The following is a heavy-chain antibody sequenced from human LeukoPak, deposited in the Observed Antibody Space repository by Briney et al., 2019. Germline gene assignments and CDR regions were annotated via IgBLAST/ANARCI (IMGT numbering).Heavy chain of an antibody. D-gene: IGHD2-2*01. Sequence: SETLSLTCTVSGGSISSSSYYWGWIRQPPGKGLEWIGSIYYSGSTYYNPSLKSRVTMSVDTSKNQFSLKLSSVTAADTAVYYCARQKIVVVPAADFDYWGQGTLVTVSS. CDR3: ARQKIVVVPAADFDY. CDR1: GGSISSSSYY. J-gene: IGHJ4*02. V-gene: IGHV4-39*01. CDR2: IYYSGST.